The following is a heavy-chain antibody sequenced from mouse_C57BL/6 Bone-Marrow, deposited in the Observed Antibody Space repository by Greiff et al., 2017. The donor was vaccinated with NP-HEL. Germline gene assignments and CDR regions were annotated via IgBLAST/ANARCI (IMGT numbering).Heavy chain of an antibody. V-gene: IGHV1-82*01. J-gene: IGHJ1*03. CDR1: GYAFSSSW. CDR3: ARDLPFYYCGSSHWYFDV. CDR2: IYPGDGDT. D-gene: IGHD1-1*01. Sequence: QVQLQQSGPELVKPGASVKISCKASGYAFSSSWMNWVKQRPGKGLEWIGRIYPGDGDTNYNGKFKGKATLTADKSSSTAYMQLSSLTSEDSAVYFCARDLPFYYCGSSHWYFDVWGTGTTVTVSS.